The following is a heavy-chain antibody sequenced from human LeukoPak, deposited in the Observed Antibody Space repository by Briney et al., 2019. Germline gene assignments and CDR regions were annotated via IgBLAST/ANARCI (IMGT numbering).Heavy chain of an antibody. V-gene: IGHV3-30*04. CDR2: ISYDGSNK. J-gene: IGHJ4*02. CDR1: GFTFSSYT. D-gene: IGHD2-2*01. CDR3: AKDDYTGWGYCSSTTCQTPEF. Sequence: PGRSLRLSCAASGFTFSSYTMHWVRQAPGKGLEWVAVISYDGSNKYYADSVKGRFTISRDNSKNTLYLQMNSLRAEDTAIYYCAKDDYTGWGYCSSTTCQTPEFWGQGTLVTVSS.